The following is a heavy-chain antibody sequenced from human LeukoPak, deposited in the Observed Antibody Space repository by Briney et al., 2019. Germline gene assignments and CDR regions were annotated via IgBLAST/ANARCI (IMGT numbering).Heavy chain of an antibody. Sequence: GRSLRLSCAASGFTFSSYGMHWVRQAPGKGLEWVAVISYDGSNKYYAGSVKGRFTISRDNSKNTLYLQMSSLRAEDTAVYYCAKDGITIFGVVNSGYFDYWGQGTLVTVSS. CDR2: ISYDGSNK. CDR3: AKDGITIFGVVNSGYFDY. J-gene: IGHJ4*02. CDR1: GFTFSSYG. D-gene: IGHD3-3*01. V-gene: IGHV3-30*18.